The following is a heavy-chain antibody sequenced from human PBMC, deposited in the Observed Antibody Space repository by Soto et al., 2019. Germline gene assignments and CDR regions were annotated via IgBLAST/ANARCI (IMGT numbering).Heavy chain of an antibody. Sequence: QVQLVESGGGVVQPGRSLRLSCAASGFTFSSYGMHWVRQAPGKGLEWVAVIWYDGSNKYYADSVKGRFTISRDNSKNTLYLQMNSLRAEDTAVYYCARDNILTGYYVGANYYYGMDVWGQGTTVTVSS. D-gene: IGHD3-9*01. J-gene: IGHJ6*02. CDR3: ARDNILTGYYVGANYYYGMDV. CDR1: GFTFSSYG. CDR2: IWYDGSNK. V-gene: IGHV3-33*01.